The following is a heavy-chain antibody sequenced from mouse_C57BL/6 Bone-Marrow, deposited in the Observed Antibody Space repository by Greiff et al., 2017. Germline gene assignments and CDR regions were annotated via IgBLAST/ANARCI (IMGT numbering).Heavy chain of an antibody. J-gene: IGHJ1*03. D-gene: IGHD1-1*01. V-gene: IGHV1-76*01. CDR3: ARFYYYGSSPHWYFDV. Sequence: VQLQQSGAELVRPGASVKLSCKASGYTFTDYYINWVKQRPGQGLEWIARIYPGSGNTYYNEKFKGKATLTAEKSSSTAYMQLSSLTSEDSAVYCCARFYYYGSSPHWYFDVWGTGTTVTVSS. CDR1: GYTFTDYY. CDR2: IYPGSGNT.